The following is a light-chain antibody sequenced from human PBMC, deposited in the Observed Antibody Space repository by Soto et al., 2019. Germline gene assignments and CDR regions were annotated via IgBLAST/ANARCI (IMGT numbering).Light chain of an antibody. J-gene: IGLJ3*02. CDR2: MNN. CDR1: SSKIGRHN. CDR3: SAWDDSLSGWV. V-gene: IGLV1-47*01. Sequence: QSVLTQPPSAPGTPGQRVTISCSGSSSKIGRHNVYWYQQLPGTAPKLLIYMNNQRPSGVPDRFSGSKSGTSASLAISGLRSEDETEYYCSAWDDSLSGWVFGGGTQLAVL.